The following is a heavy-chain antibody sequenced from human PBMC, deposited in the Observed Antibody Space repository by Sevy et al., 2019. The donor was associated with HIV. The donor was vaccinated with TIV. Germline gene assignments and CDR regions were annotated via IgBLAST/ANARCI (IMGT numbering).Heavy chain of an antibody. CDR2: FDPEDGET. CDR3: ATAREYYYESSGYFDY. CDR1: GYTLNELS. Sequence: ASVKVSCKVSGYTLNELSMHWVRQAPGKGLEWMGRFDPEDGETIYAQKFQGRVTMTADTSTDTAYMELSSLRSEDTAVYYCATAREYYYESSGYFDYWGQGTLVTVSS. V-gene: IGHV1-24*01. J-gene: IGHJ4*02. D-gene: IGHD3-22*01.